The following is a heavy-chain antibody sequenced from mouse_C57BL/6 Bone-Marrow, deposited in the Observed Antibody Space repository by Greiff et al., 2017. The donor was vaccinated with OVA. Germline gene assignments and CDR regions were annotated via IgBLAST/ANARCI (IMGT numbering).Heavy chain of an antibody. CDR1: GYTFTSYG. D-gene: IGHD2-5*01. J-gene: IGHJ4*01. CDR2: IYPRSGNT. V-gene: IGHV1-81*01. CDR3: ARRGYSNLYYYAMDY. Sequence: LQESGAELARPGASVKLSCKASGYTFTSYGISWVKQRTGQGLEWIGEIYPRSGNTYYNEKFKGKATLTADKSSSTAYMELRSLTSEDSAVYFCARRGYSNLYYYAMDYWGQGTSVTVSS.